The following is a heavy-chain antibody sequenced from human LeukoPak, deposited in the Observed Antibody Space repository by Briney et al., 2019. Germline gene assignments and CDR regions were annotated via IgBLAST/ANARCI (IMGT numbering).Heavy chain of an antibody. CDR2: VYYSGST. Sequence: PSETLSLTCTVSGGSVSSGSYYWSWIRQPPGGGLEWIGYVYYSGSTNYNPSLKSRVTISLDRSKNQFFLRLTSVTTADTAVYYCAKDYSNSPSDSWGQGTLVTVSS. D-gene: IGHD6-6*01. CDR1: GGSVSSGSYY. CDR3: AKDYSNSPSDS. V-gene: IGHV4-61*01. J-gene: IGHJ4*02.